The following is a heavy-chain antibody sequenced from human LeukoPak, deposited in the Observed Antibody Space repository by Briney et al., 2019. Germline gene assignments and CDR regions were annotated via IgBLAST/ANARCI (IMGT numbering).Heavy chain of an antibody. CDR1: DDSVSSSRYY. CDR3: AREGGRQWLVSGALDS. CDR2: IYHGSA. D-gene: IGHD6-19*01. V-gene: IGHV4-61*01. J-gene: IGHJ5*01. Sequence: PTETLSLTCTVSDDSVSSSRYYWTWIRQPPGKGQEWIGYIYHGSATYNPSLESRVTLSMDTSKNQYSLKMTSVTAADTAVYYCAREGGRQWLVSGALDSWGQGTLVTVSS.